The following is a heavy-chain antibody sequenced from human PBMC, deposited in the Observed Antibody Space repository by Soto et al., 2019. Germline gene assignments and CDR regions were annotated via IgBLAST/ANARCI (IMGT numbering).Heavy chain of an antibody. J-gene: IGHJ5*02. CDR1: GYTITSYG. Sequence: GASLRLSCKESGYTITSYGIHWVRPAPGQRLEWMGWINAANGDTKYSPKFQGRVTITRDTSASTAYMELSSLRSEDTAVYYCVRRHVSATGIDWFDPWGQGTLVTVSS. V-gene: IGHV1-3*01. CDR2: INAANGDT. CDR3: VRRHVSATGIDWFDP. D-gene: IGHD6-13*01.